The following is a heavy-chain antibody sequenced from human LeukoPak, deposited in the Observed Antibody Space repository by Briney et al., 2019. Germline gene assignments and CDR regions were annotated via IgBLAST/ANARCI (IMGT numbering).Heavy chain of an antibody. CDR2: IYTSGST. CDR3: AREVQGDAFDI. Sequence: KPSETLSLACTVSGGSISSGSYYWSWIRQPAGKGLEWIGRIYTSGSTNYNPSLKSRVTISVDTSKNQFSLKLSSVTAADTAVYYCAREVQGDAFDIWGQGTMVTVSS. CDR1: GGSISSGSYY. J-gene: IGHJ3*02. V-gene: IGHV4-61*02.